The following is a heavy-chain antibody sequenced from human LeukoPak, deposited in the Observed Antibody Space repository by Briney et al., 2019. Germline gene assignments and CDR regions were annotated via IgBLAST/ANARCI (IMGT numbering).Heavy chain of an antibody. CDR1: GFTFSSYE. CDR3: ANTYFYNSTNYDDAFDI. D-gene: IGHD3-22*01. J-gene: IGHJ3*02. Sequence: GGSLRLSCAASGFTFSSYEMNWVRQAPGKGLEWVSYISSSGDSTYYADSVKGRFTISRDNSKNRLYLQMNSLRAEDTAVYYCANTYFYNSTNYDDAFDIWGQGTMVTVSS. V-gene: IGHV3-23*01. CDR2: ISSSGDST.